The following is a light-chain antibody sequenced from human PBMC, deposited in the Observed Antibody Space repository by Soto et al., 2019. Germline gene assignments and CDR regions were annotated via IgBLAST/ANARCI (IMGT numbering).Light chain of an antibody. V-gene: IGKV3-20*01. Sequence: EIVLTQSPGTLSLSPWERATLSCRASQSVSRSYLAWYQQKPGQAPRIIIFGASGRATGIPDRFSGSGSGTDFTLTISRLEPEDFAVYYCQQYGSLSWTFGQGTKVDIK. J-gene: IGKJ1*01. CDR2: GAS. CDR1: QSVSRSY. CDR3: QQYGSLSWT.